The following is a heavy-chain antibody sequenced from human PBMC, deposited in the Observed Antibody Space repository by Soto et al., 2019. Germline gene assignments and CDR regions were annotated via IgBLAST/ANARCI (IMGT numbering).Heavy chain of an antibody. Sequence: QVQLVQSGAEEKQPGASVRVSCKASGYAFSSYAMHWVRQAPGQRLEWMGWINIGSGNTEYSQNFHDRITITRDTSASTVYMELSSLRSEDTAVYYCARDGGDCGYRLTYYYYIGMDVWGQGTTVTVSS. J-gene: IGHJ6*02. CDR3: ARDGGDCGYRLTYYYYIGMDV. V-gene: IGHV1-3*05. CDR1: GYAFSSYA. CDR2: INIGSGNT. D-gene: IGHD2-21*02.